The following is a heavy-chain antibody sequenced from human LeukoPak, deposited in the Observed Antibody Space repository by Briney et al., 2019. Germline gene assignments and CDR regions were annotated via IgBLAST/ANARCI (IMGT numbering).Heavy chain of an antibody. CDR2: INPNSGGT. Sequence: ASVKASCKASGYTFTSYYMHWVRQAPGQGLEWMGRINPNSGGTNYAQKFQGRVTMTRDTSISTAYMELSRLRSDDTAVYYCARITGLRYFDWFPSAAEPDYWGQGTLVTVSS. V-gene: IGHV1-2*06. CDR1: GYTFTSYY. J-gene: IGHJ4*02. CDR3: ARITGLRYFDWFPSAAEPDY. D-gene: IGHD3-9*01.